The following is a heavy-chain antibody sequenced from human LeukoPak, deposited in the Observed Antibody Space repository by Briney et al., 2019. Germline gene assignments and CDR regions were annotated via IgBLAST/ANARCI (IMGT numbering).Heavy chain of an antibody. CDR1: GFTFSNYA. CDR2: IWYDGSNK. CDR3: ARGDSGYDFLDY. J-gene: IGHJ4*02. Sequence: PGGSLRLSCAASGFTFSNYAMGWVRQAPGKGLEWVAVIWYDGSNKYYADSVKGRFTISRDNSKNTLYLQMNSLRAEDTAVYYCARGDSGYDFLDYWGQGTLVTVSS. D-gene: IGHD5-12*01. V-gene: IGHV3-33*08.